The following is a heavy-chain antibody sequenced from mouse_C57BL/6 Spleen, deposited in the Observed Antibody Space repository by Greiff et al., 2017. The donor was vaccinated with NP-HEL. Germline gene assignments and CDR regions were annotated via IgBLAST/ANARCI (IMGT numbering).Heavy chain of an antibody. Sequence: QVQLQQPGAELVRPGSSVKLSCKASGYTFTSYWMHWVKQRPIQGLEWIGNIDPSDSETHYNQKFKDKATLTVDKSSSTAYMQLSSLTSEDSAVYYCARDYYGSSHIFDYWGQGTTLTVSS. CDR2: IDPSDSET. D-gene: IGHD1-1*01. CDR3: ARDYYGSSHIFDY. J-gene: IGHJ2*01. V-gene: IGHV1-52*01. CDR1: GYTFTSYW.